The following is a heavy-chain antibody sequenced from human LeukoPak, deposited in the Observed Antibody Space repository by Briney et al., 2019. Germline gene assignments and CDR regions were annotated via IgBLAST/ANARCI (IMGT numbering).Heavy chain of an antibody. CDR2: FDPEDGET. J-gene: IGHJ6*02. Sequence: ASVKVSCKASGYTLTELSMHWVRQAPGKGLEWMGGFDPEDGETIYAQKFQGRVTMTEDTSTDTAYMELSSLRSEDTAVYYCATDSPESYDFWSGPTWDGMDVWGQGTTVTVSS. CDR1: GYTLTELS. D-gene: IGHD3-3*01. CDR3: ATDSPESYDFWSGPTWDGMDV. V-gene: IGHV1-24*01.